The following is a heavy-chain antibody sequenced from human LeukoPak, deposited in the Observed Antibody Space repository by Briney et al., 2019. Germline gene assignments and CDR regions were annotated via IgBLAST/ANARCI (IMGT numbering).Heavy chain of an antibody. J-gene: IGHJ3*02. CDR1: GFDFRRHA. V-gene: IGHV3-23*01. Sequence: GGSLRLTCAASGFDFRRHAMSWVRQAPGKGLEWVAVISGSGENTYYADSVKGRFTISRDNSKNTLYLQMNSLIAEDTAVYYCARVGATTDDAFDIWGQGTMVTVSS. CDR2: ISGSGENT. D-gene: IGHD1-26*01. CDR3: ARVGATTDDAFDI.